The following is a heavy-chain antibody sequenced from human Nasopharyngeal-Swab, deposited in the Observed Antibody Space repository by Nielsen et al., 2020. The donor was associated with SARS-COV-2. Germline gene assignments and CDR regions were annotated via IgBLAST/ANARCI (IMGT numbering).Heavy chain of an antibody. J-gene: IGHJ6*02. Sequence: GGSLTLSCAASGFTFNNYNFNWVRQAPGKGLEWVSSISSSSSYIYYADSVKGRFTISRDNAKNSLYLQMNSLRAEDTAVYYCARDVLDYDFWSAYFMDVWGQGTTVTVSS. CDR1: GFTFNNYN. D-gene: IGHD3-3*01. V-gene: IGHV3-21*01. CDR2: ISSSSSYI. CDR3: ARDVLDYDFWSAYFMDV.